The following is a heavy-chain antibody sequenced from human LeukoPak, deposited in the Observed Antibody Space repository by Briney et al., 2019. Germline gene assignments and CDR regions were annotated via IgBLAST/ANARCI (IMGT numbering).Heavy chain of an antibody. CDR1: GFTFSSYN. D-gene: IGHD2-15*01. J-gene: IGHJ4*02. V-gene: IGHV3-21*01. Sequence: PGGSLRLSCGASGFTFSSYNMNWVRQAPGKGLEWVSSISSMGSYIYYADSVKGRFTISRDNAKNSLYLQMSGLRAEDTAVYYCATSLRTGGIFDYWGQGTLVTVSS. CDR2: ISSMGSYI. CDR3: ATSLRTGGIFDY.